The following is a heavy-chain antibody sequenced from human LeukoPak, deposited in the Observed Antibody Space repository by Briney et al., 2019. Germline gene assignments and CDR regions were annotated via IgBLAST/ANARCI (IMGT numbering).Heavy chain of an antibody. CDR2: FDPEDGET. D-gene: IGHD3-10*01. Sequence: ASVKVCCKVSGYTLTELSMHWVRQAPGKGLEWMGGFDPEDGETIYAQKFQGRVTMTEDTSTDTAYMELSSLRSEDTAVYYCATYPWFGELLYGYFQHRGQGTLVTVSS. CDR1: GYTLTELS. J-gene: IGHJ1*01. V-gene: IGHV1-24*01. CDR3: ATYPWFGELLYGYFQH.